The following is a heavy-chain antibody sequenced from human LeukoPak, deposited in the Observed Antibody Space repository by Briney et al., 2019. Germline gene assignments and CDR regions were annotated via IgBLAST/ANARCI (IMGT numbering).Heavy chain of an antibody. J-gene: IGHJ4*02. CDR3: ARVPKSLNYYDSSGYPYYFDY. D-gene: IGHD3-22*01. CDR1: GFTFSSYW. Sequence: PGGSLRLSCAASGFTFSSYWMSWVRQAPGKGLEWVANIKQDGSEKYYVDSVKGRFTISRDNAKNSLYLQMNSLRAEDTAIYYCARVPKSLNYYDSSGYPYYFDYWGQGTLVTVSS. V-gene: IGHV3-7*01. CDR2: IKQDGSEK.